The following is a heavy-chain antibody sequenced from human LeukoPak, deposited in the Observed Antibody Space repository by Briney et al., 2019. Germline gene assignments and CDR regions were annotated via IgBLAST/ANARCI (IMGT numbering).Heavy chain of an antibody. CDR1: GFTFSSYA. CDR2: ISYDGSNK. CDR3: AKVIYGSIAGSYYFDY. V-gene: IGHV3-30-3*01. Sequence: PGRSLRLSCAASGFTFSSYAMHWVRQAPGKGLEWVAVISYDGSNKYYADSVKGRFTISRDNSKNTLYLQMNSLRAEDTAVYYCAKVIYGSIAGSYYFDYWGQGTLVTVSS. D-gene: IGHD3/OR15-3a*01. J-gene: IGHJ4*02.